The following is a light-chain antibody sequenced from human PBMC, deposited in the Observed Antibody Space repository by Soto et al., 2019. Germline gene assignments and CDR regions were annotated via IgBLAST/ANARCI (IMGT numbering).Light chain of an antibody. CDR1: QSLLHSNGYNS. CDR2: LGS. CDR3: MQALQSGWT. Sequence: DIVMTQSPLSLPVTHGEPAAIPCRSSQSLLHSNGYNSLDWYLQKQGQSPQILIYLGSNRDSGVPDRFSGSGSGTDFTLKISRVEAEDVGVYYCMQALQSGWTFGQGTKVDIK. V-gene: IGKV2-28*01. J-gene: IGKJ1*01.